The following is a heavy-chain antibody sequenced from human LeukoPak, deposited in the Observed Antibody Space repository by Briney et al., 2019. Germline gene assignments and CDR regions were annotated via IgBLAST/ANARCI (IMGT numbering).Heavy chain of an antibody. Sequence: SETLSLTCTVSGGSISSGSYYWSWIRQPPGKGLGWIGYIHYSGSTNYNPSLKSRVTISVDTSKNQFSLKLSSVTAADTAVYYCARERDGYNPFDYWGQGTLVTVSS. CDR3: ARERDGYNPFDY. CDR1: GGSISSGSYY. V-gene: IGHV4-61*01. D-gene: IGHD5-24*01. J-gene: IGHJ4*02. CDR2: IHYSGST.